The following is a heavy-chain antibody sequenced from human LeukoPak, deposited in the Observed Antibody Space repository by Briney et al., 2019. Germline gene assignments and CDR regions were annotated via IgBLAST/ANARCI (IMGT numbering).Heavy chain of an antibody. V-gene: IGHV4-59*12. CDR1: GGSISSYY. CDR3: AREYCSSTSCYSFSGGGLVFRGPFDY. CDR2: IYYSGST. D-gene: IGHD2-2*01. Sequence: SETLSLTCTVSGGSISSYYWSWIRQPPGKGLEWIGYIYYSGSTNYNPSLKSRVTMSVDTPKNQFSLKLSSVTAADTAVYYCAREYCSSTSCYSFSGGGLVFRGPFDYWGQGTLVTVSS. J-gene: IGHJ4*02.